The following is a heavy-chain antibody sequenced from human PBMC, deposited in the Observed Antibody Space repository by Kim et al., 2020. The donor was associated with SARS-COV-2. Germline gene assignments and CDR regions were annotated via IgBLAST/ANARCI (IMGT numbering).Heavy chain of an antibody. Sequence: GGSLRLSCAASGFTFSSYTIHWVRQAPGKGLEWVAVVSGDGGTKYYADYVKGRFTISRDNSRNTLYLQMKSLRAEDTAVYYCARGEGYCSGGTCYRYFDYWGQGTLVTVSS. V-gene: IGHV3-30*03. J-gene: IGHJ4*02. CDR2: VSGDGGTK. CDR1: GFTFSSYT. D-gene: IGHD2-15*01. CDR3: ARGEGYCSGGTCYRYFDY.